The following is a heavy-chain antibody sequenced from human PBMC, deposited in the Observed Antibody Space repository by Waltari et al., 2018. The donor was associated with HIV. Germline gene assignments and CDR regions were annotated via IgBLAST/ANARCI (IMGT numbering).Heavy chain of an antibody. CDR3: AHRPWGGLYYCSSTSCHNWFDP. J-gene: IGHJ5*02. D-gene: IGHD2-2*01. V-gene: IGHV2-5*02. Sequence: QITLKESGPTLVKPTQTLTLTCTFSGFSLSTSGVGVGWVRQPPGKALEWLALIYWDDDKRYSPSLKSRRTITKDTSKNQVVLTMTNMDPVDTATYYCAHRPWGGLYYCSSTSCHNWFDPWCQGTLVTVSS. CDR2: IYWDDDK. CDR1: GFSLSTSGVG.